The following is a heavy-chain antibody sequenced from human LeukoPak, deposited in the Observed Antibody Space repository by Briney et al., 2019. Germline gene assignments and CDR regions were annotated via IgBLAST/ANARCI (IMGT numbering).Heavy chain of an antibody. CDR3: ARDRPASPY. J-gene: IGHJ4*02. CDR2: INPNSGGT. Sequence: GASVKVSCKASGYIFTDYYMHWVRQAPGQELEWMGWINPNSGGTNYAQKFQGRVTMTRDTSISTAYMELSRLRSDDTAVYYCARDRPASPYWGQGTLVTVSS. CDR1: GYIFTDYY. V-gene: IGHV1-2*02.